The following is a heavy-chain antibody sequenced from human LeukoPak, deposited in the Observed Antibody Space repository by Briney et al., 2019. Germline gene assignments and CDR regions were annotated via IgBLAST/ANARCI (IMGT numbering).Heavy chain of an antibody. CDR3: ARRMILFGEGFDF. CDR1: GYNFPTYW. CDR2: IHPRDSHS. Sequence: GESLKISCQGSGYNFPTYWIAWVRQMPGKGLEWVGIIHPRDSHSRYGPSFQGQVTISADKSISTAYLQWSTLKAADTAMYYCARRMILFGEGFDFWGQGTLVAV. V-gene: IGHV5-51*01. D-gene: IGHD3/OR15-3a*01. J-gene: IGHJ4*02.